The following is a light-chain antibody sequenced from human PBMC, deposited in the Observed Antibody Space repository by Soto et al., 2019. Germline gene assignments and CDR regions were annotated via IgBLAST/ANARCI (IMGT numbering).Light chain of an antibody. CDR2: EVS. V-gene: IGLV2-14*01. CDR3: SSYTSSKIKV. Sequence: QSVLTQPASVSGSPGQSITISCTGTSSDVGGYNYVSWYQQHPGKAPKLMIYEVSNRPSGVSQRFSGSKSGNTASLTISGLQAEDEADYYCSSYTSSKIKVFGGGTKLTVL. J-gene: IGLJ2*01. CDR1: SSDVGGYNY.